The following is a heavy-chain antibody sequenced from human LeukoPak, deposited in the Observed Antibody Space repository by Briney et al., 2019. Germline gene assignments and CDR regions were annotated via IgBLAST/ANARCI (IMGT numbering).Heavy chain of an antibody. D-gene: IGHD6-13*01. CDR2: ISYDGSNK. Sequence: GGSLRLSCAASGFTFSGYGMQWVRQAPGKGLEWVALISYDGSNKHYADSVKGRFTISRDNSKNTLYLQVDSLRVEDTAVYYCAKDGPGSWFGEATWGQGSLVTVSS. J-gene: IGHJ5*02. V-gene: IGHV3-30*18. CDR3: AKDGPGSWFGEAT. CDR1: GFTFSGYG.